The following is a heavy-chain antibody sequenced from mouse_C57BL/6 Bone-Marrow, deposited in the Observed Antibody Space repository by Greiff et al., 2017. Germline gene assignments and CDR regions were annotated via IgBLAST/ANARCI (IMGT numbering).Heavy chain of an antibody. J-gene: IGHJ2*01. CDR3: ARHGNSPYYFDY. Sequence: VQLQESGAELVKPGASVKLSCKASGYTFTSYWMHWVKQRPGQGLEWIGMIHPNSGSTNYNEKFKSKATLTVDKSSSTAYMQLSSLTSEDSAVYYCARHGNSPYYFDYWGQGTTLTVSS. CDR2: IHPNSGST. V-gene: IGHV1-64*01. D-gene: IGHD2-1*01. CDR1: GYTFTSYW.